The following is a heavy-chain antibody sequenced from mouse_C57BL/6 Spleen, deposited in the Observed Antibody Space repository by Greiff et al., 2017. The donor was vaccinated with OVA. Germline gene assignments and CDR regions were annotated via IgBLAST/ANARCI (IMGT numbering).Heavy chain of an antibody. V-gene: IGHV1-64*01. Sequence: QVQLQQPGAELIKPGASVKLSCKASGYTFTSYWMHWVKQRPGQGLEWIGMIHPNSGSTNYNEKFKSKATLTVDKSSSTAYMQLSSLTSEDSAVYYCASYFDSAWFAYWGQGTLVTVSA. D-gene: IGHD1-1*01. CDR1: GYTFTSYW. J-gene: IGHJ3*01. CDR2: IHPNSGST. CDR3: ASYFDSAWFAY.